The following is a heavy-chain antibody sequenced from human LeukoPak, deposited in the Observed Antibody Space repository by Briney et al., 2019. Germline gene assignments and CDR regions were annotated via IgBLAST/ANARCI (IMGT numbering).Heavy chain of an antibody. D-gene: IGHD6-19*01. CDR3: AKSARVIAVEIDY. V-gene: IGHV3-23*01. CDR2: ISVSGVST. Sequence: GGSLRLSCAASGFTFSNYFMHWVRQAPGKGLEWVSGISVSGVSTNYADSVKGRFTISRDNSKNTLYLQMNSLRAEDTAVYYCAKSARVIAVEIDYWGQGTLVTVSS. CDR1: GFTFSNYF. J-gene: IGHJ4*02.